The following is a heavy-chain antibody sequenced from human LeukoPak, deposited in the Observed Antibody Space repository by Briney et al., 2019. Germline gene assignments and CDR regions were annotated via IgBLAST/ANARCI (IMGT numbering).Heavy chain of an antibody. CDR2: IKQDGSEK. CDR3: TSFRHTDI. J-gene: IGHJ3*02. D-gene: IGHD6-6*01. CDR1: GFTFSSYW. V-gene: IGHV3-7*01. Sequence: GGSLRLSCAASGFTFSSYWVSWVRQAPGKGLEWVANIKQDGSEKYYVDSVKGRFTISRDNAKNSLYLQMNSLRVEDTAVYYCTSFRHTDIWGQGTTVIVSP.